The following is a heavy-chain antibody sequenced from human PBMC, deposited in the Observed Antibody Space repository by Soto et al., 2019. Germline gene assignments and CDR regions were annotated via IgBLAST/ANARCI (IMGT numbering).Heavy chain of an antibody. CDR3: ARGLGYDILTGYYLALDAFDI. D-gene: IGHD3-9*01. J-gene: IGHJ3*02. CDR2: INPNSGGT. V-gene: IGHV1-2*04. CDR1: GYTFTGYY. Sequence: ASVKVSCKASGYTFTGYYMHWVRQAPGRGLEWMGWINPNSGGTNYAQKFQGWVTMTRDTSISTAYMELSRLRSDDTAVYYCARGLGYDILTGYYLALDAFDIWGQGTMVTVSS.